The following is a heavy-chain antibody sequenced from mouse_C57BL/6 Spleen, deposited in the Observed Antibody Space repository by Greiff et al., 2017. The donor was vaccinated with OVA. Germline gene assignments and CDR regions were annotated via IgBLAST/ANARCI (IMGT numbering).Heavy chain of an antibody. Sequence: QVQLQQSGAELVRPGASVKLSCKASGYTFTDYYINWVKQRPGQGLEWIARIYPGSGNTYYNEKFKGKATLTAEKSSSTAYMQLSSLTSEDSAVYFCARDYGDYFDYWGQVTTLTVSS. CDR3: ARDYGDYFDY. CDR1: GYTFTDYY. D-gene: IGHD1-1*01. CDR2: IYPGSGNT. V-gene: IGHV1-76*01. J-gene: IGHJ2*01.